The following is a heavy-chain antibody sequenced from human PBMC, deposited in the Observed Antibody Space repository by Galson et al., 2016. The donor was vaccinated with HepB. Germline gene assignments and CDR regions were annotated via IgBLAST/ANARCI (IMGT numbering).Heavy chain of an antibody. CDR3: ARRPPVTGRSGHYFDS. Sequence: QSGAEVKKPGESLKISCKGSGYSFSSYWIGWVRQMPGKGLEWMGIISPGDSDTRYSPSFQGQVTISVDKAINTAYMQWSSLKASDSGICYCARRPPVTGRSGHYFDSWGQGTLVTVSS. V-gene: IGHV5-51*01. D-gene: IGHD4-11*01. CDR2: ISPGDSDT. J-gene: IGHJ4*02. CDR1: GYSFSSYW.